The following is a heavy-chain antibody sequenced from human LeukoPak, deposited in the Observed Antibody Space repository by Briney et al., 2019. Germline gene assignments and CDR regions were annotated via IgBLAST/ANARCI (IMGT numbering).Heavy chain of an antibody. CDR3: TTDTTGDIMVYAPNDY. CDR1: GITFSNTW. Sequence: RTGGSLRLSCAASGITFSNTWMSWVRQAPGKGLEWVGRIKSKTNGETTDYAAPVKGRFTISRDDSKNTLYLQMNSLKTEDTAVYYCTTDTTGDIMVYAPNDYWGQGTLVTVSS. V-gene: IGHV3-15*01. J-gene: IGHJ4*02. D-gene: IGHD2-8*01. CDR2: IKSKTNGETT.